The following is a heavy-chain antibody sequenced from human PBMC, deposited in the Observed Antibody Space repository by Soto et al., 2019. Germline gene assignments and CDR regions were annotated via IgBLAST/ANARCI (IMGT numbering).Heavy chain of an antibody. Sequence: SETLSLTCAVYGGSFSGYYWSWIRQPPGKGLEWIGEINHSGSTNYNPSFKSRVTIPVDTSKNQFSLKLSSVTAADTAVYYCARGRVTMVRGVPHGPWGQGTLVTVSS. V-gene: IGHV4-34*01. CDR1: GGSFSGYY. D-gene: IGHD3-10*01. J-gene: IGHJ5*02. CDR2: INHSGST. CDR3: ARGRVTMVRGVPHGP.